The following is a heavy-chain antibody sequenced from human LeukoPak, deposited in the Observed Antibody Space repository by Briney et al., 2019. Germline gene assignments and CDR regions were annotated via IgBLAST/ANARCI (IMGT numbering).Heavy chain of an antibody. CDR2: ITSCVEST. V-gene: IGHV3-23*01. D-gene: IGHD3-22*01. Sequence: GGSLRLSCAASGFTFSIYAMSWVRQAPGKGLQWVSSITSCVESTWYVNSVKGRFTITRDNSENTLYLQMHSLRAEDTAVYYCARDRPNYYGSDGHYYRRDGDYWGRGTLVSVSS. J-gene: IGHJ4*02. CDR1: GFTFSIYA. CDR3: ARDRPNYYGSDGHYYRRDGDY.